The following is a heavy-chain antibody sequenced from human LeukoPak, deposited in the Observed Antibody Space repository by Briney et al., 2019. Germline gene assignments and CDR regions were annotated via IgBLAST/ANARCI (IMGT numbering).Heavy chain of an antibody. CDR3: TRQDTAMVTFDY. D-gene: IGHD5-18*01. V-gene: IGHV3-73*01. Sequence: GGSLRLSCAASWFTFSGSAMHWLRQASGKGLELVGRIRSKANSYATAYAASVKGRFTISRDDSKNTAYLQMNSLKTEDTAVYYCTRQDTAMVTFDYWGQGTLVTVSS. CDR1: WFTFSGSA. J-gene: IGHJ4*02. CDR2: IRSKANSYAT.